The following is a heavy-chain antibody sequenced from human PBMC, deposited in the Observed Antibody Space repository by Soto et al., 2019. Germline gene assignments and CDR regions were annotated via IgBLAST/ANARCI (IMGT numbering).Heavy chain of an antibody. CDR2: IYYSGST. CDR1: GGSISSYY. CDR3: ARAKDYDILTGYWHYYYYGMDV. V-gene: IGHV4-59*01. D-gene: IGHD3-9*01. Sequence: SETLSLTCTVSGGSISSYYWSWIRQPPGKGLEWIGYIYYSGSTNYNPSLKSRVTISVDTSKNQFSLKLSSVTAADTAVYYCARAKDYDILTGYWHYYYYGMDVWGQGTTVTVSS. J-gene: IGHJ6*02.